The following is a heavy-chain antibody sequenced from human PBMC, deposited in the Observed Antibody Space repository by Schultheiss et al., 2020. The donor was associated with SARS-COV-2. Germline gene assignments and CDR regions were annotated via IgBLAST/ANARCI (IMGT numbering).Heavy chain of an antibody. CDR3: AKALRMRLWSTYYYYGMDV. CDR1: GGRGSSYG. Sequence: GGSLRLSCTANGGRGSSYGMHWVRQAPGKGLEWVAVISYDGSNKYYADSVKGRFTISRDNSKNTLYLQMNSLRAEDTAVYYCAKALRMRLWSTYYYYGMDVWGQGTTVTVSS. D-gene: IGHD5-18*01. CDR2: ISYDGSNK. J-gene: IGHJ6*02. V-gene: IGHV3-30*18.